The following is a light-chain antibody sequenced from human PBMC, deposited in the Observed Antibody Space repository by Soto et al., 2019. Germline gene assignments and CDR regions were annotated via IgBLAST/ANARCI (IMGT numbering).Light chain of an antibody. Sequence: QSVLTQPPSVSAAPGQKVTMSCSGSSSNIGKNFVSWYQQLPATAPKLLIYDNDKRPSGIPDRFSGSKSGTSATLAITGLQTGDEADYYCATWDSSLGAVVFGGGTKLTVL. CDR3: ATWDSSLGAVV. J-gene: IGLJ3*02. V-gene: IGLV1-51*01. CDR1: SSNIGKNF. CDR2: DND.